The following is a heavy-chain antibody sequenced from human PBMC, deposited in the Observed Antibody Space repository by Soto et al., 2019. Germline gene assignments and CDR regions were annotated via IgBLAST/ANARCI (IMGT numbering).Heavy chain of an antibody. Sequence: PSETLSLTCNVSVASISTYHWFWIRQPPGKGLEWIGYRHYSGNTKYNPSFNSRVTIPGDTSKNQFFLDVNSVTAADTAVYYCATLPGGGSNWIHLDSWGHGTLVTVSSGKQNAKNSLYLQMNSLRAEDTAVYYCARAGQLPYYYYMDVWGKGTTVTVSS. J-gene: IGHJ6*03. CDR3: ATLPGGGSNWIHLDSWGHGTLVTVSSGKQNAKNSLYLQMNSLRAEDTAVYYCARAGQLPYYYYMDV. D-gene: IGHD1-1*01. CDR1: VASISTYH. CDR2: RHYSGNT. V-gene: IGHV4-59*13.